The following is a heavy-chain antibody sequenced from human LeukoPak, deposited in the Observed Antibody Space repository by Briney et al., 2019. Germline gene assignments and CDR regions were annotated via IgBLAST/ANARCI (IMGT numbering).Heavy chain of an antibody. CDR3: ARKAYGLDV. J-gene: IGHJ6*04. Sequence: TGGSLRLSGAPSGFTFSSYWMSWVRQAPGKGLEWVANIKQDGSEKYYVDSVKGRFTISRDNAKNSLYLQMNSLRAEDTAVYYCARKAYGLDVWGKGTTVTVSS. CDR1: GFTFSSYW. V-gene: IGHV3-7*03. CDR2: IKQDGSEK.